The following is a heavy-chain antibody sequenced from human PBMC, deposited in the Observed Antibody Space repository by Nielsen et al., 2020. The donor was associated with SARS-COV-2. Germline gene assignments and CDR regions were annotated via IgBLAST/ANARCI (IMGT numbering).Heavy chain of an antibody. D-gene: IGHD3-22*01. V-gene: IGHV3-9*01. CDR3: ARDWDYYDSSGYDY. CDR2: ISWNSGSI. Sequence: SLKISCAASGFTFDDYAMHWVRQAPGKGLEWVSGISWNSGSIGYADSVKGRFTISRDNSKNTLYLQMNSLRAEDTAVYYCARDWDYYDSSGYDYWGQGTLVTVSS. CDR1: GFTFDDYA. J-gene: IGHJ4*02.